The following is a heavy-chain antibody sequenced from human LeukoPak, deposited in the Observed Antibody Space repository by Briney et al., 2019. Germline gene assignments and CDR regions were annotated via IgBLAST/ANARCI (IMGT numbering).Heavy chain of an antibody. Sequence: ASVKVSCKASGYTFTGYYMHWVRNPPGQGPEWMGWINPNSGDTNYVQKFQGRVTMTRDTSISTAHMEVSRLTSEDTAVYYCARPSGSWPNYYFDYWGQGTLVTVSS. D-gene: IGHD6-13*01. V-gene: IGHV1-2*02. J-gene: IGHJ4*02. CDR2: INPNSGDT. CDR1: GYTFTGYY. CDR3: ARPSGSWPNYYFDY.